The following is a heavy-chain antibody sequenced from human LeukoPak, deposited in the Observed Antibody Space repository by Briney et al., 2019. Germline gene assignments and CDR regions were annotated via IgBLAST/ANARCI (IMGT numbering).Heavy chain of an antibody. Sequence: GGSLRLSCAASGFTFSNAYMSWVHQAPGKGLEWVGRIKSKADSGTTNYAAPAKGRFTISRDDSKNTVYLQMNSLKAEDTAFYYCSTDGGSYWGQGTLVTVSS. CDR3: STDGGSY. CDR2: IKSKADSGTT. CDR1: GFTFSNAY. D-gene: IGHD4-23*01. V-gene: IGHV3-15*01. J-gene: IGHJ4*02.